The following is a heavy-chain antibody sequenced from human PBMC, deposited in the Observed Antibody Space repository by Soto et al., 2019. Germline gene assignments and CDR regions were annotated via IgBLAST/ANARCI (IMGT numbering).Heavy chain of an antibody. Sequence: PGGSLRLSCAASGFTFSSYAMNWVRQAPGKGLEWVSVISGSGSSTYYVDSVKGRFTISRDNSKNTLYVQMNSLRAEDTGVYYCAKAISGDSCRIDYWGQGTLVTVSS. CDR1: GFTFSSYA. D-gene: IGHD2-15*01. J-gene: IGHJ4*02. CDR2: ISGSGSST. CDR3: AKAISGDSCRIDY. V-gene: IGHV3-23*01.